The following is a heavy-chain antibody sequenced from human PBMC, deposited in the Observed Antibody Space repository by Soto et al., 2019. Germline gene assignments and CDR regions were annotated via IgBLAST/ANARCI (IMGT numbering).Heavy chain of an antibody. V-gene: IGHV4-30-2*01. CDR3: ARAGAEGYSSSWYRAYYFDY. J-gene: IGHJ4*02. Sequence: PSETLSLTCAVSGGSISSGGYSWSWIRQPPGKGLEWIGYIYHSGSTYYNPSLKSRVTISVDRSKNQFSLKLSSVTAADTAVYYCARAGAEGYSSSWYRAYYFDYWGQGTLVTVSS. CDR2: IYHSGST. D-gene: IGHD6-13*01. CDR1: GGSISSGGYS.